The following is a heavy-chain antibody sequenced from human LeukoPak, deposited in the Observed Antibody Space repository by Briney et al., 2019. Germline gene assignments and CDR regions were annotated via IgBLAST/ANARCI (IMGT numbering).Heavy chain of an antibody. CDR2: ISGSGDNT. CDR1: GFTFRSYA. CDR3: AKGPVADYYDSSGPPYYFDY. Sequence: PGGSQRLSCAASGFTFRSYAMSWVRQPPGKGLEWVSAISGSGDNTYYADSVKGRFTVSRDNSKNTLYVQMKSLRAEDTAVYYCAKGPVADYYDSSGPPYYFDYWGQGTLVTVSS. D-gene: IGHD3-22*01. V-gene: IGHV3-23*01. J-gene: IGHJ4*02.